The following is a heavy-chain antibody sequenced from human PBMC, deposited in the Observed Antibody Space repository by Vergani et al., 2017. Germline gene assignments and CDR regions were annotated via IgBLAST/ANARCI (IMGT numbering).Heavy chain of an antibody. D-gene: IGHD2-21*01. CDR3: AKARDPNCKGGNCYSYYYGLDL. V-gene: IGHV3-23*01. Sequence: EVQLLESGGNLIQPGGSLRLSCGASGFTLSSYAMTWVRLAPGKGLQWVSAISGSGGNTFYTDSVKGRFTISRDNSKDTLYLQMNSLRVEDTAIYYCAKARDPNCKGGNCYSYYYGLDLWGQGTTVTVSS. CDR1: GFTLSSYA. CDR2: ISGSGGNT. J-gene: IGHJ6*02.